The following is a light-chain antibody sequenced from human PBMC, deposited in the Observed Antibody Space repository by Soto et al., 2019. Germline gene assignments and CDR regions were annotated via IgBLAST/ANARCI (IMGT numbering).Light chain of an antibody. CDR3: QQYDSSPWT. J-gene: IGKJ1*01. V-gene: IGKV3-20*01. Sequence: ESVLTQSPGTLSLSPGERATLSCRASQSVSSSFLAWYQLKPCQAPRLLIYGASSRATGIPDRFSGSGSGTDVTLTISRLEPEEFAVYYWQQYDSSPWTFGQGTKVEIK. CDR2: GAS. CDR1: QSVSSSF.